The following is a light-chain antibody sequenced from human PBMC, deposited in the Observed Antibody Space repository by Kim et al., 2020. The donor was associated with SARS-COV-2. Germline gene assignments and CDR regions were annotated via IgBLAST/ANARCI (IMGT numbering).Light chain of an antibody. Sequence: VSPGQTSSITCSGDKLGDKYACWYQQKPGQSPVLVIYQDSKRPSGIPERFSGSNSGNTATLTISGTQAMDEADYYCQAWDSSSVVFGGGTQLTVL. CDR1: KLGDKY. V-gene: IGLV3-1*01. CDR2: QDS. CDR3: QAWDSSSVV. J-gene: IGLJ2*01.